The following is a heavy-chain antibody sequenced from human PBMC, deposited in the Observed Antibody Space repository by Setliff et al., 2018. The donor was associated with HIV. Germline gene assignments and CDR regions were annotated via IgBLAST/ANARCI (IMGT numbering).Heavy chain of an antibody. J-gene: IGHJ4*02. CDR1: GDSINSGSYH. CDR3: ARARGPPLPVLDF. D-gene: IGHD3-10*01. V-gene: IGHV4-39*07. CDR2: ISYSGTT. Sequence: PSETLSLTCTVSGDSINSGSYHWNWIRQPAGKGLEWIGTISYSGTTYYNPSLESRVSISIDTYMRQFSLTLTAMTAADTAVYFCARARGPPLPVLDFWGQGTLVTVSS.